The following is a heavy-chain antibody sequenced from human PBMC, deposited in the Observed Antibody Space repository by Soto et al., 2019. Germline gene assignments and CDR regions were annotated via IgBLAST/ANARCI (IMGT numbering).Heavy chain of an antibody. CDR1: GGSISSSY. CDR2: IYYSGST. J-gene: IGHJ6*02. CDR3: ARVAVAATRPSYYDGMDV. D-gene: IGHD2-15*01. Sequence: SETLTLTCTFLGGSISSSYWSWIRQPPGKGLEWIGYIYYSGSTNYNSSLKSRVTISVDTSKNQFSLKLSSVTAADTAVYYCARVAVAATRPSYYDGMDVWGQGTTVTVSS. V-gene: IGHV4-59*01.